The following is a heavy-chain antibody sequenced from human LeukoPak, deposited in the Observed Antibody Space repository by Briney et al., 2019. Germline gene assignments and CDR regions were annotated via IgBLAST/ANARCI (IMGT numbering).Heavy chain of an antibody. CDR1: GFTFSSYS. CDR3: AREGSTYYYGSGSYPEGCDY. V-gene: IGHV3-48*04. Sequence: GGSLRLSCAASGFTFSSYSMNWVRQAPGKGLEWVSYISSSSSTIYYADSVKGRFTISRDNAKNSLYLQMNSLRAEDTAVYYCAREGSTYYYGSGSYPEGCDYWGQGTLVTVSS. D-gene: IGHD3-10*01. J-gene: IGHJ4*02. CDR2: ISSSSSTI.